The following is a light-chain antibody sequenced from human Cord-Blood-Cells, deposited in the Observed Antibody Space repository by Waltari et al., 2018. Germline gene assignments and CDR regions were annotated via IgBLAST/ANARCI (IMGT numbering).Light chain of an antibody. J-gene: IGKJ1*01. V-gene: IGKV1-39*01. CDR3: QQSYSTPQT. CDR2: AAS. Sequence: DIQTTQSPSSLSASVGDRVTITCRASQSISSYLNWYQQKPGKAPKLPIYAASSLQSGVPSRFSGSGSGTDFTLTISSLQPEDFATYYCQQSYSTPQTFGQGTKVEIK. CDR1: QSISSY.